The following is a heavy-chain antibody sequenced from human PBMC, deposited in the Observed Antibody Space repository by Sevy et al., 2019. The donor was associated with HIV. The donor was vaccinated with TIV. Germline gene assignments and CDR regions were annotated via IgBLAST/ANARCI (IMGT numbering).Heavy chain of an antibody. CDR1: AFTFSKYS. Sequence: GGSLRLSCAASAFTFSKYSMSWVRQPPGKGLEWVSTLSFGCGEINHADSVKGRFTISRDNSKNSLYLQMNYLRAEDTAVYYCAREGCTKPHDYWGQGTLVTVSS. J-gene: IGHJ4*02. CDR3: AREGCTKPHDY. V-gene: IGHV3-23*01. D-gene: IGHD2-8*01. CDR2: LSFGCGEI.